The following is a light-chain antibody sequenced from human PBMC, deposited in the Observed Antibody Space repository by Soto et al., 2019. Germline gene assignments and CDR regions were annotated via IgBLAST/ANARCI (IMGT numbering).Light chain of an antibody. CDR1: QSVSSN. Sequence: EILMTQSPATLSVSPVERATLSCRASQSVSSNFAWYQQKPGQAPRLLIYGASTRATDIPARFSGSGSGTEFTLTISSLQSEDFAVYYCQQYYNWPTTFGQGTRLEI. CDR2: GAS. CDR3: QQYYNWPTT. J-gene: IGKJ5*01. V-gene: IGKV3-15*01.